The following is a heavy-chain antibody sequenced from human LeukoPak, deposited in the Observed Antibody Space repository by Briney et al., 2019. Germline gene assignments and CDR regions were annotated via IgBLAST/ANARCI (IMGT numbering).Heavy chain of an antibody. CDR3: ASSLVRADMVTGIDY. J-gene: IGHJ4*02. D-gene: IGHD5-18*01. CDR2: INRGGST. CDR1: GGSFSGYY. V-gene: IGHV4-34*01. Sequence: SETLSLTCAVYGGSFSGYYWIWIRQPPGKGLEWIGEINRGGSTTYNPSLKSRVTISLDTSKNQFSLKLSSVTAADAAVYYCASSLVRADMVTGIDYWGQGTLVTVSS.